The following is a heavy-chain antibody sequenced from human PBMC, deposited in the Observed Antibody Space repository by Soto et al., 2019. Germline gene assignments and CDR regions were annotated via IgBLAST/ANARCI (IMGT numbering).Heavy chain of an antibody. CDR1: GFSLITSGVG. J-gene: IGHJ5*02. V-gene: IGHV2-5*01. CDR3: ALRGYCTFDSCYSA. CDR2: IYWNDDK. D-gene: IGHD2-15*01. Sequence: QITLKESGPTLVKPAQTLTLTCTFSGFSLITSGVGVGWIRQPPGKALEWLALIYWNDDKFYSPSLRSRLTITKDTSKSQVVLTMTNMDPVDTATYYCALRGYCTFDSCYSAWGQGTLVTVSS.